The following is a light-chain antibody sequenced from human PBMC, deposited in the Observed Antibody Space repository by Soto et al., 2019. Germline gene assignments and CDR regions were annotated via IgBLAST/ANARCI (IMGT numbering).Light chain of an antibody. CDR2: GAS. V-gene: IGKV3-20*01. CDR3: QQFGDSPPAFT. J-gene: IGKJ2*01. Sequence: ESMLTQSPGTLSLSPGERATLSCRASQSVNSRYLTWYQQKPGQAPRLLIYGASIRATGVPDRFSGSGSGTDFTLTSSRLEPEDFAVYYCQQFGDSPPAFTFGQGTKLEI. CDR1: QSVNSRY.